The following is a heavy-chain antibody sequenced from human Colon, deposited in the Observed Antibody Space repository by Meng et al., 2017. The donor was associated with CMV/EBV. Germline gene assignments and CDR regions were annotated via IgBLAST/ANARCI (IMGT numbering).Heavy chain of an antibody. V-gene: IGHV4-61*02. J-gene: IGHJ4*02. CDR2: IYTSGST. CDR1: GAPFSNTNYY. Sequence: QVQPQQSGPGLVKPSETLSLTCTVSGAPFSNTNYYWGWIRQPAGKGLEYIGRIYTSGSTKYNPSLTSRVTISVDTSKRQISLKLTTVTAADSAMYYCVGPHHHFDYWGQGTLVTVSS. CDR3: VGPHHHFDY.